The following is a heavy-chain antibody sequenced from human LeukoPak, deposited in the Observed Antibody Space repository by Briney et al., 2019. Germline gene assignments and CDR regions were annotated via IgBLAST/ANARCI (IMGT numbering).Heavy chain of an antibody. J-gene: IGHJ5*02. Sequence: GGSLRLSCAASGFAFSSYGIHWVRQAPGKGLEWVAVISSDGRTTYYADSVEGRFTISRDNSKSTMYVQMNSLRTEDTAVYYCTKEGAVTGSMWFDHWGQGTLVTVSS. CDR3: TKEGAVTGSMWFDH. V-gene: IGHV3-30*18. D-gene: IGHD6-19*01. CDR2: ISSDGRTT. CDR1: GFAFSSYG.